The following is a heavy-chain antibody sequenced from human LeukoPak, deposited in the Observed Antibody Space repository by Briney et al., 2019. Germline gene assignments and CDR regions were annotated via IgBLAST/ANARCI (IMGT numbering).Heavy chain of an antibody. D-gene: IGHD6-13*01. CDR2: IFYSGSA. CDR1: GDSMSGNRYF. CDR3: ARRGITYSTSFFEK. V-gene: IGHV4-39*01. Sequence: PSETLSLTCTVSGDSMSGNRYFWGWIRQPPGKGLEWIGNIFYSGSAYYNPFLKGRFTVTVDTPNNPFSLKVTSVTAADTALYFCARRGITYSTSFFEKWGQGIMVTVFS. J-gene: IGHJ4*02.